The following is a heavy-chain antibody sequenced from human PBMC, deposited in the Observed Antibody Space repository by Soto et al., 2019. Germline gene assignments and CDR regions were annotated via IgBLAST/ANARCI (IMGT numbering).Heavy chain of an antibody. CDR3: ARDQDVSNYHGMDV. D-gene: IGHD3-22*01. J-gene: IGHJ6*02. CDR2: IIPIFGTA. CDR1: GCTFSSYA. Sequence: SVQVSCKASGCTFSSYAISWVRQAPGQGIEWMGGIIPIFGTANYAQKLQGRVTITADESTSTAYMELSSLRSEDTAVYYCARDQDVSNYHGMDVWGQGTTVTVSS. V-gene: IGHV1-69*13.